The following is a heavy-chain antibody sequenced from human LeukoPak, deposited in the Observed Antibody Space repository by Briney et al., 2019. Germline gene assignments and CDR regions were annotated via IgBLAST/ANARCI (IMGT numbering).Heavy chain of an antibody. D-gene: IGHD2-2*01. CDR3: VKDVCTSPRCLLYSDS. Sequence: GRSLRLSCRTSGFAFNNYAMNWVRQPPGKGLEWVSGISGFNTYYADSVNGRFTISRDNSKNVLYLQMNRLRVEDTAVYYCVKDVCTSPRCLLYSDSWGQGALVTVSS. V-gene: IGHV3-23*01. J-gene: IGHJ4*02. CDR1: GFAFNNYA. CDR2: ISGFNT.